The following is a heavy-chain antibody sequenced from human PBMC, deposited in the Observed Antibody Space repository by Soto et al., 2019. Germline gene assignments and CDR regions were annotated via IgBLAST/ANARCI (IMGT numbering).Heavy chain of an antibody. J-gene: IGHJ6*03. Sequence: GYGGGWVRKKTGKGLEWMGIIYPGDSDTRYSPSFQGQVTISADKSISTAYLQWSSLKASDTAMYYCARITYYDFWSGSTHYYYMDVWGKGTTVTVSS. V-gene: IGHV5-51*01. CDR1: GYG. D-gene: IGHD3-3*01. CDR2: IYPGDSDT. CDR3: ARITYYDFWSGSTHYYYMDV.